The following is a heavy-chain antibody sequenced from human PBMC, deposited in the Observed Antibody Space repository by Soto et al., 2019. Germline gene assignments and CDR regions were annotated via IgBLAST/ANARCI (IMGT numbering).Heavy chain of an antibody. D-gene: IGHD2-8*01. J-gene: IGHJ6*02. V-gene: IGHV5-51*01. CDR3: SSRVYCTNCLCRKDYYYYGMDF. Sequence: PGESLKISCKGSGYSFTSYWIGWVRQMPGKGLEWMGIIYPGDSDTRYSPSFQGQVTISADKSISTAYLQWSSLKASDTAMYYCSSRVYCTNCLCRKDYYYYGMDFWGQGSTVTVSS. CDR2: IYPGDSDT. CDR1: GYSFTSYW.